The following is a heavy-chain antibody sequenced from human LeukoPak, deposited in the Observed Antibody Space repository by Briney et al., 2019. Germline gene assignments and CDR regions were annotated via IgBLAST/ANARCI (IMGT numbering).Heavy chain of an antibody. Sequence: GASVKVSCKASGYTFTGHYIHWVRQAPGQGLEWMGWINPNSGGTNYAQKFQGRVTMTRDTSISTAYMELSRLRSDDAAVYYCARDLIKRSGWYLGYWGQGTLVTVSS. CDR1: GYTFTGHY. CDR2: INPNSGGT. D-gene: IGHD6-19*01. V-gene: IGHV1-2*02. J-gene: IGHJ4*02. CDR3: ARDLIKRSGWYLGY.